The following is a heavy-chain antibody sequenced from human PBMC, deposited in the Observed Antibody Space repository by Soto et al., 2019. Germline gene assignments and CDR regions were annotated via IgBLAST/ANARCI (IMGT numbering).Heavy chain of an antibody. CDR3: ARSTCSSTSCFPFDY. V-gene: IGHV1-69*13. Sequence: SVKVSCKASGGTFSSYAISWVRQAPGQGLEWMGGIIPIFGTANYAQKFQGRVTITADESTSTAYIELSSLRSEDTAVYYCARSTCSSTSCFPFDYWGQGTLVTVSS. D-gene: IGHD2-2*01. CDR2: IIPIFGTA. CDR1: GGTFSSYA. J-gene: IGHJ4*02.